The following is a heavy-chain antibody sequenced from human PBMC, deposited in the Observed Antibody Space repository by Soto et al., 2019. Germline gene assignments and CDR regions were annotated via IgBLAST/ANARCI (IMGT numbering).Heavy chain of an antibody. J-gene: IGHJ3*02. D-gene: IGHD3-3*01. CDR3: ARVKAFYYDFWSGYWAEHDAFDI. Sequence: ASAKVSCKAPGYTFTSYDINWVRQATGQGLEWMGWMNPNSGNTGYAQKLQGRVTMTRNTSISTVYMELRSLRSEDTAVYYCARVKAFYYDFWSGYWAEHDAFDIWGQGTMVTVSS. CDR2: MNPNSGNT. CDR1: GYTFTSYD. V-gene: IGHV1-8*01.